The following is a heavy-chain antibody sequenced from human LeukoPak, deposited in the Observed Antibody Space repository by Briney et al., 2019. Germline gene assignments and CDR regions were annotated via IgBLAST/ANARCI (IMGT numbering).Heavy chain of an antibody. D-gene: IGHD6-13*01. Sequence: PSETLSLTCTVSGGSISSYYWSWIRQPPGKGLERIGYIYSSGSTNYNRSLKSRVTISLDTSKNQFSLKLSSVTAADTAVYYCARGVGYDYGDYWGQGTLVTVSS. CDR1: GGSISSYY. CDR2: IYSSGST. CDR3: ARGVGYDYGDY. V-gene: IGHV4-59*12. J-gene: IGHJ4*02.